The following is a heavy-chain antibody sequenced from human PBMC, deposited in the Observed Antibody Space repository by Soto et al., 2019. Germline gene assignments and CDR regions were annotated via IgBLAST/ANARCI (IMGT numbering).Heavy chain of an antibody. D-gene: IGHD1-1*01. J-gene: IGHJ6*02. V-gene: IGHV4-31*03. CDR2: INHRGSL. Sequence: SETLSLTCTVTGGSMTTGDQYWTWIRHRPGEGLEWFGYINHRGSLYYNPSLESRVSMSVDTSKNQFSLNLSSVTAADTAVYYCARELPQRQGRHMDVWGQGTPVTVSS. CDR3: ARELPQRQGRHMDV. CDR1: GGSMTTGDQY.